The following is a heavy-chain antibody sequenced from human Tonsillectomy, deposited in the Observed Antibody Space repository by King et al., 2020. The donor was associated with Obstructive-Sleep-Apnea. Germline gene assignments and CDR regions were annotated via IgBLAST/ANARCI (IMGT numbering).Heavy chain of an antibody. Sequence: VQLQESGPGLVKPSETLSLTCTVSGYSISSGYYWGWIRQPPGKGLEWIGSIYHSGSTYYNPSLKSRVTISVDTSKNQFSLKLSSVTAADTAVYYCARSLGYCSSTSCHDHDYGDYEDPTHFDYWGQGTLVTVSS. CDR1: GYSISSGYY. CDR2: IYHSGST. CDR3: ARSLGYCSSTSCHDHDYGDYEDPTHFDY. D-gene: IGHD2-2*01. J-gene: IGHJ4*02. V-gene: IGHV4-38-2*02.